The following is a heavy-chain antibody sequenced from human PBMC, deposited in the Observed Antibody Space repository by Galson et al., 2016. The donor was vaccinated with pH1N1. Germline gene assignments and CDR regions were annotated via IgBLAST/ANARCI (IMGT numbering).Heavy chain of an antibody. V-gene: IGHV3-72*01. CDR2: SRKRVNIYTT. J-gene: IGHJ4*02. CDR3: ARVLEGGVDV. Sequence: SLRLSCAASGFTFSGQQMDWVRQAPGKGLEWVGRSRKRVNIYTTEYATSVQGRFTISRDDVKKSLYLEMNSLKPEDTAVYYCARVLEGGVDVWGQGTLVTVSS. CDR1: GFTFSGQQ. D-gene: IGHD2-21*01.